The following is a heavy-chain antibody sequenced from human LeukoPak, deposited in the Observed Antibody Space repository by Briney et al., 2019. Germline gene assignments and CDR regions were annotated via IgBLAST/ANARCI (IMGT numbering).Heavy chain of an antibody. Sequence: ASVKVSCKASGYTFTGYYMHWVRQAPGQGLEWMGWISAYNGNTNYAQKLQGRVTMTTDTSTSTAYMELRSLRSDDTAVYYCARDSASRTMIVVASHDYWGQGTLVTVSS. D-gene: IGHD3-22*01. J-gene: IGHJ4*02. V-gene: IGHV1-18*04. CDR2: ISAYNGNT. CDR1: GYTFTGYY. CDR3: ARDSASRTMIVVASHDY.